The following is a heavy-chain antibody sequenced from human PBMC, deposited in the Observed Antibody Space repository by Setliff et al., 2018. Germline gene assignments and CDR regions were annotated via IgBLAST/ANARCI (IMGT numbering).Heavy chain of an antibody. CDR1: GDTFSSFA. CDR2: ISTSNGNT. Sequence: ASVKVSCKASGDTFSSFAINWVRQAPGQGLEWMGWISTSNGNTNYAQKLQGRFTMTTDTSTSTAYMEVRSLRSDDTAVYYCARDRKEIVVKPPAASLDYWGQGTQVTVSS. D-gene: IGHD2-2*01. CDR3: ARDRKEIVVKPPAASLDY. V-gene: IGHV1-18*01. J-gene: IGHJ4*02.